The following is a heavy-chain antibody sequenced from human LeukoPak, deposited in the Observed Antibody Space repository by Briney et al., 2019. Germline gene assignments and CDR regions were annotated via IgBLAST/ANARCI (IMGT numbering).Heavy chain of an antibody. D-gene: IGHD1-1*01. CDR1: DGSFSGYY. Sequence: SETLSLTCAVCDGSFSGYYWNWIRQPPGKGLEWIGEIHQSGNTNYNPSLKSRLTISVDTSKNQFSLRLNSVTAADTAVYYCARDRKNWNDGFDPWGQGTLVTVSS. CDR2: IHQSGNT. CDR3: ARDRKNWNDGFDP. V-gene: IGHV4-34*01. J-gene: IGHJ5*02.